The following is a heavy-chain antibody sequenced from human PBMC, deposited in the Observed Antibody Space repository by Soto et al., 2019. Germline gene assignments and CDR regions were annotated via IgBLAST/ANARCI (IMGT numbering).Heavy chain of an antibody. J-gene: IGHJ4*02. V-gene: IGHV1-18*04. CDR2: ISGYDGST. D-gene: IGHD3-10*02. CDR3: ARRTVRGSQSPFDY. CDR1: GYTFTSYG. Sequence: GASVKVSCKASGYTFTSYGINWVRQAPGQGLEWLGWISGYDGSTSYAHKYQGRVTMTTDTSTSTVYMELRSLKSDDTAVYYCARRTVRGSQSPFDYWGRGTLGTVSS.